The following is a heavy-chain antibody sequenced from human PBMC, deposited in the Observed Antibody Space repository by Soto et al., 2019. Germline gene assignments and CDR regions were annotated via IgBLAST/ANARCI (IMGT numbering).Heavy chain of an antibody. Sequence: EVQLLESGGGLVQPGGSLRLSCAASGFTFSSYAMSWVRQSPGKGLEWVSAISGSGGSTYYAVSVKGRFTISRDNSKNTLYLQMNSLRAEDTAGYYWAKGQWFDAFDIWGEGTMVTVSS. CDR1: GFTFSSYA. CDR3: AKGQWFDAFDI. CDR2: ISGSGGST. J-gene: IGHJ3*02. V-gene: IGHV3-23*01. D-gene: IGHD3-22*01.